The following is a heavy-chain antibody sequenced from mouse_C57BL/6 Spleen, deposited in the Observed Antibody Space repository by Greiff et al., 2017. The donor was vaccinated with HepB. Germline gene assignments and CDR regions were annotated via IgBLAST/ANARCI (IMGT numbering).Heavy chain of an antibody. Sequence: VQLQQSGTVLARPGASVKMSCKTSGYTFTSYWMHWVKQRPGQGLEWIGAIYPGNSDTSYNQKFKGKAKLTAVTSASPAYMELSSLTNEDSAVYYCTSGNTTVDFDYWGQGTTLTVSS. CDR1: GYTFTSYW. V-gene: IGHV1-5*01. CDR3: TSGNTTVDFDY. J-gene: IGHJ2*01. D-gene: IGHD1-1*01. CDR2: IYPGNSDT.